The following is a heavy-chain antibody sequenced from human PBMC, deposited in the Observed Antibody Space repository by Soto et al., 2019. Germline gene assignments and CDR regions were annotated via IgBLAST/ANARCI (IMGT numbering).Heavy chain of an antibody. J-gene: IGHJ4*02. D-gene: IGHD3-3*01. V-gene: IGHV1-3*01. CDR3: ARVPYYDFWSGKTKPVCY. Sequence: ASVKVSCKASGYTFTSYAMHWVRQAPGQRLEWMGWINAGNGNTKYSQKFQGRVTITRDTSASTAYMELSSLRSEDTAVYYCARVPYYDFWSGKTKPVCYWGQGTLVTVSS. CDR1: GYTFTSYA. CDR2: INAGNGNT.